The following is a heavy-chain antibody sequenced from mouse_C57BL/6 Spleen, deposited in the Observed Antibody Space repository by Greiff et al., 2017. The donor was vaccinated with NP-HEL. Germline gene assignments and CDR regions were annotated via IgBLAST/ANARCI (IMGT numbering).Heavy chain of an antibody. J-gene: IGHJ1*03. CDR2: ISSGGDYI. V-gene: IGHV5-9-1*02. CDR3: TRGGGNYEGWYFDV. CDR1: GFTFSSYA. Sequence: EVQLVESGEGLVKPGGSLKLSCAASGFTFSSYAMSWVRQTPEKRLEWVAYISSGGDYIYYADTVKGRFTISRDNARNTLYLQMSSLKSEDTAMYYCTRGGGNYEGWYFDVWGTGTTVTVSS. D-gene: IGHD2-1*01.